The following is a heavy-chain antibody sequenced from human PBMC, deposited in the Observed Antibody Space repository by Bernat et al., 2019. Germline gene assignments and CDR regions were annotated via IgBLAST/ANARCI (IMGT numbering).Heavy chain of an antibody. CDR3: ARLERGYSIFDY. V-gene: IGHV4-59*01. CDR1: GGSISSYY. D-gene: IGHD5-18*01. J-gene: IGHJ4*02. Sequence: VQLQESGPGLVKPSETLSLTCTVSGGSISSYYWSWIRQPPGKGLEWIGYIYYSGSTNYNPSLKSRVTISVDTSKNQFSLKLSSVTAADTAVYYCARLERGYSIFDYWGQGTLVTVSS. CDR2: IYYSGST.